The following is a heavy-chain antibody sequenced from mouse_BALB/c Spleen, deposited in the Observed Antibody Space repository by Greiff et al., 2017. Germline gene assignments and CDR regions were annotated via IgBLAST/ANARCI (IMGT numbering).Heavy chain of an antibody. Sequence: EVQLQESGGGLVKPGGSLKLSCAASGFTFSSYAMSWVRQTPEKRLEWVASISSGGSTYYPDSVKGRFTISRDNARNILYLQMSSLRSEDTAMYYCARNYGSSQTWFAYWGQGTLVTVSA. V-gene: IGHV5-6-5*01. CDR1: GFTFSSYA. CDR3: ARNYGSSQTWFAY. D-gene: IGHD1-1*01. CDR2: ISSGGST. J-gene: IGHJ3*01.